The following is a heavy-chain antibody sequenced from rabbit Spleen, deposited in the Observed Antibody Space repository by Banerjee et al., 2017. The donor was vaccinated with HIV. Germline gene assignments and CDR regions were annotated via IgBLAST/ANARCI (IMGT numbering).Heavy chain of an antibody. CDR2: IYPAKGST. Sequence: QEQLVESGGGLVKPEGSLTLSCKASGIDFTKYYITWVRQAPGKGLEWIGIIYPAKGSTDYASWVNGRFTISSDNAQSTVDLKMTSLTAADTATYFCARAIVPWLGLTRLDLWGPGTLVTVS. J-gene: IGHJ3*01. V-gene: IGHV1S43*01. CDR1: GIDFTKYY. CDR3: ARAIVPWLGLTRLDL. D-gene: IGHD4-1*01.